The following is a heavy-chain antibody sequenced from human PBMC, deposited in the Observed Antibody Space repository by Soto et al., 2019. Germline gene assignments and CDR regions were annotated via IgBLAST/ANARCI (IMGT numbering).Heavy chain of an antibody. CDR3: ARDGLYFTSANCRGAAYDV. J-gene: IGHJ3*01. CDR1: GFTFRTYW. D-gene: IGHD3-9*01. V-gene: IGHV3-7*04. CDR2: IKQDGSEK. Sequence: EVQLVGSGGGLVQPGGSLRLSCVASGFTFRTYWMTWVRQAPGKGLEWVANIKQDGSEKYYVDSVRVRFAISRDNGKDSLYLQMNSLRVEDTAVYYCARDGLYFTSANCRGAAYDVWDQGTMVTVSS.